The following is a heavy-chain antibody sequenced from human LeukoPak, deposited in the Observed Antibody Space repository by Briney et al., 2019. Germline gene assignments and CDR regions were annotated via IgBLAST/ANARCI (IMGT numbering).Heavy chain of an antibody. D-gene: IGHD3-16*02. CDR3: ARGPSIMITFGGVIVAELDY. J-gene: IGHJ4*02. CDR1: GFTFSSYW. CDR2: INSDGSST. V-gene: IGHV3-74*01. Sequence: GGSLRLSCAASGFTFSSYWMHWVRQAPGKGLVWVSRINSDGSSTSYADSVKGRFTISRDNAKNTLYLQMNSLRAEDTAVYYCARGPSIMITFGGVIVAELDYWGQGTLVTVSS.